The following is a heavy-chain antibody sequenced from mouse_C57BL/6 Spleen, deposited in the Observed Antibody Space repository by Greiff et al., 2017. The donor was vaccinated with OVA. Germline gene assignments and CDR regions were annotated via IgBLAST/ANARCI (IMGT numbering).Heavy chain of an antibody. V-gene: IGHV4-1*01. CDR1: GIAFSRYW. Sequence: EVQLLQSGGGLVQPGGSLKLSCAASGIAFSRYWMSWVRRAPGKGLEWIGEINPDSSTINYAPSLKDKFIISRDNAKNTLYLQMSKVRSEDTALYYWARRGIYYGYDGDWYVDVWGTGTTVTVSS. CDR3: ARRGIYYGYDGDWYVDV. J-gene: IGHJ1*03. CDR2: INPDSSTI. D-gene: IGHD2-2*01.